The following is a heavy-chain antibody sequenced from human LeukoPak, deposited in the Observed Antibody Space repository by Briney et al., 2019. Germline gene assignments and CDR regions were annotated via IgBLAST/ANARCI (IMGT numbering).Heavy chain of an antibody. D-gene: IGHD4-17*01. CDR3: ARDTSTTNWFDP. Sequence: GASVKVSCKASGYTFTNYYMHWVRQAPGQGLEWMGIINPTGVSTSYVQKFQGRVTMTRDTSTSTVYMELSRLRSDDTAVYYCARDTSTTNWFDPWGQGTLVTVSS. CDR1: GYTFTNYY. V-gene: IGHV1-46*01. CDR2: INPTGVST. J-gene: IGHJ5*02.